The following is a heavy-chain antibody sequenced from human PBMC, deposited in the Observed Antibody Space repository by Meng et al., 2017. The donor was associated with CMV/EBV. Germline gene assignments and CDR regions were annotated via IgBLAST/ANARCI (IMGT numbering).Heavy chain of an antibody. V-gene: IGHV1-2*02. CDR3: ARVGVRLGPFDY. Sequence: LGQSGAEVQTPGASVTVSCKASGFTFTGYYMHWVRQAPGQGLEWMGWINPNSGGTNYAQKFQGRVTMTRDTSISTAYMELSRLRSDDTAVYYCARVGVRLGPFDYWGQGTLVTVSS. CDR1: GFTFTGYY. D-gene: IGHD1-26*01. J-gene: IGHJ4*02. CDR2: INPNSGGT.